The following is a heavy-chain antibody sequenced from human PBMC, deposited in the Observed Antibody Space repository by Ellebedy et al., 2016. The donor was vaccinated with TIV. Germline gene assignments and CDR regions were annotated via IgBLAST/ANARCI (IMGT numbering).Heavy chain of an antibody. Sequence: GGSLRLXCEASGFTFSSYSMNWVRQAAGKGLEWIAFIVGTGTTTYYADSVKGRFTISRDNSKNSLYLQMNSLRDGDTSFYYCARRGNYLGDAFDIWGQGAMVIVSS. J-gene: IGHJ3*02. D-gene: IGHD1-26*01. CDR1: GFTFSSYS. CDR3: ARRGNYLGDAFDI. V-gene: IGHV3-48*02. CDR2: IVGTGTTT.